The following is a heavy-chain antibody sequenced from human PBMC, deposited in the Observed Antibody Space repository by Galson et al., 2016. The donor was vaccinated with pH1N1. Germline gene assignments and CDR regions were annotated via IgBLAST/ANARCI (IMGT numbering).Heavy chain of an antibody. CDR3: AREGKRWLQFEALDI. Sequence: SLRLSCAASGFAFNNYAVHWVRLAPGKGLEWVAIISYEGSDKYYADSVKGRFTISRDNSKNTLYLQMNSLRAGDTAIYYCAREGKRWLQFEALDIWGQGTMVTVSS. J-gene: IGHJ3*02. CDR2: ISYEGSDK. D-gene: IGHD5-24*01. V-gene: IGHV3-30*04. CDR1: GFAFNNYA.